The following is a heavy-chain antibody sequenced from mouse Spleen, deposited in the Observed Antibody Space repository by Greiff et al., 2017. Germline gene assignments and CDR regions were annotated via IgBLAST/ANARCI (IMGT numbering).Heavy chain of an antibody. J-gene: IGHJ3*01. V-gene: IGHV1-39*01. CDR1: GYSFTGYN. D-gene: IGHD1-1*01. CDR2: IDPYYGGT. Sequence: EVKLQESGPELDNPGASLQISCKASGYSFTGYNMNWVKQSNGKSLEWIGNIDPYYGGTSYNQKFKGKATLTVDKSSSTAYMQLKSLTSEDYAVYYCAITTVVEPAFAYWGQGTLVTVSA. CDR3: AITTVVEPAFAY.